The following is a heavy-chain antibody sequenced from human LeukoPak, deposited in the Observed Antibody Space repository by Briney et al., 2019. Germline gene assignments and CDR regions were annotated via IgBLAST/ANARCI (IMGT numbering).Heavy chain of an antibody. CDR2: IYSGGST. CDR1: GFTVSSNY. CDR3: ARDVAVAGTTPGYYYGMDV. J-gene: IGHJ6*02. D-gene: IGHD6-19*01. V-gene: IGHV3-66*01. Sequence: GGSLRLSCAASGFTVSSNYMSWVRQAPGKGLEWVSVIYSGGSTYYADSVKGRFTISRDNSKNTLYLQMNSLRAEDTAVYYCARDVAVAGTTPGYYYGMDVWGQGTTVTVSS.